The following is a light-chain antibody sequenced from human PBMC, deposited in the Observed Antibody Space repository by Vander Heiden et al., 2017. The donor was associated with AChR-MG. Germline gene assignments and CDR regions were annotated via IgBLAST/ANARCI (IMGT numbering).Light chain of an antibody. CDR3: QVWDSSDHWV. V-gene: IGLV3-21*03. CDR2: DDS. Sequence: SYVLTQPPPVSVAPGKTARITCGGDNIGSKSVHWYQQKPGHAPVLVVHDDSDRPSGIPERFSGSNSGNTATLTISRVEAGDEADYYCQVWDSSDHWVFGGGTKLTVL. CDR1: NIGSKS. J-gene: IGLJ3*02.